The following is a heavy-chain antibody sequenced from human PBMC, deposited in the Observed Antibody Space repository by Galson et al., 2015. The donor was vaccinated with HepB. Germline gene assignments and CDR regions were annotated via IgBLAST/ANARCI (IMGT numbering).Heavy chain of an antibody. V-gene: IGHV4-34*01. CDR1: GGSLSGHF. J-gene: IGHJ4*02. Sequence: SETLSLTCAVSGGSLSGHFWSWIRQPPGRGLEWIGEINQSGSTNCNPSLKSRVTISLHTSKNQFSLKLSSVIAADTAVYYCASASDTSGYYHDWGQGTLVTVSS. CDR2: INQSGST. CDR3: ASASDTSGYYHD. D-gene: IGHD3-22*01.